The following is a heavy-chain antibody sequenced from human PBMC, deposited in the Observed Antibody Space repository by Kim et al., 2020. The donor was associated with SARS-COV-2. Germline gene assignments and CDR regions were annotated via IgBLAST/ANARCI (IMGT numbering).Heavy chain of an antibody. V-gene: IGHV4-61*02. D-gene: IGHD6-13*01. J-gene: IGHJ5*02. CDR2: IYTSGST. CDR3: ARDSRSSGGWFDP. Sequence: SETLSLTCTVSGGSISSGSYYWSWIRQPAGKGLEWIGRIYTSGSTNYNPSLKSRVTISVDTSKNQFSLKLSSVTAADTAVYYCARDSRSSGGWFDPWGQGTLVTVSS. CDR1: GGSISSGSYY.